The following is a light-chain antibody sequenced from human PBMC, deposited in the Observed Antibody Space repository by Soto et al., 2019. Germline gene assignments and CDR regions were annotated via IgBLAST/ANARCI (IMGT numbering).Light chain of an antibody. CDR2: GAS. CDR3: QQYDNWPPYT. V-gene: IGKV3-15*01. Sequence: EIVMTQSPATLSVSPGERATLSCRASQSVGANLAWYQQRPGQAPRLFIYGASTRATGIPARFSGSGSGTEFTLTISSVQSEDFAVYYCQQYDNWPPYTFGQGTKLEIK. J-gene: IGKJ2*01. CDR1: QSVGAN.